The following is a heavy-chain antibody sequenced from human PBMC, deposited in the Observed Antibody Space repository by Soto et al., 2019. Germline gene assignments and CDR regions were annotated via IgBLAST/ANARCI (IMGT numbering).Heavy chain of an antibody. CDR3: VKETGNYYDSSGYYFDY. V-gene: IGHV3-9*01. Sequence: EVQLVESGGGLVQPGRSLRLSCAASGFPFDDYAMHWVRQAPGKGLEWVSGIHWNSGGMGYADSVKGRFTVSRDNAKDSLSFQMNSLGLEDTALYYCVKETGNYYDSSGYYFDYWGQGTLVTVSS. D-gene: IGHD3-22*01. CDR2: IHWNSGGM. CDR1: GFPFDDYA. J-gene: IGHJ4*02.